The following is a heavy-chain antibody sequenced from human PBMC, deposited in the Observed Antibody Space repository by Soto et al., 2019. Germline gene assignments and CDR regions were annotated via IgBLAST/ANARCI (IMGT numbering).Heavy chain of an antibody. V-gene: IGHV1-69*01. Sequence: QVQLEQSGPEVKEPGSSVKVSCKASGGPFRRYTLSWVRQAPGKGREWMGGVIPILGTPNSAQVVHDRLTSTADDSTNTAYMELRGLTSEATAVYYCARGGVRSTPSCSYWGQGTLVIVSS. CDR1: GGPFRRYT. CDR2: VIPILGTP. D-gene: IGHD2-2*01. J-gene: IGHJ1*01. CDR3: ARGGVRSTPSCSY.